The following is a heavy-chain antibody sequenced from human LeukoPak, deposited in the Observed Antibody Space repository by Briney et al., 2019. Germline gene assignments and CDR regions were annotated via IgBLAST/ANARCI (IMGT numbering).Heavy chain of an antibody. CDR2: IYYSGST. CDR1: GGSISSYY. J-gene: IGHJ5*02. V-gene: IGHV4-59*01. CDR3: ARGGYYGSGNDFRFDP. Sequence: KPSETLSLTCTVSGGSISSYYWSWLRQPPGKGLEWIGYIYYSGSTNYNPSLKSRVTISVDTSKNQFSLKLSSVTAADTAVYYCARGGYYGSGNDFRFDPWGQGTLVTVSS. D-gene: IGHD3-10*01.